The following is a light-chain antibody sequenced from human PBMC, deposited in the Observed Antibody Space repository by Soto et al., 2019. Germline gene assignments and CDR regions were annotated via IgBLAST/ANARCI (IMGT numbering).Light chain of an antibody. CDR3: QQRSNWPPT. CDR1: QSVGTY. J-gene: IGKJ4*01. V-gene: IGKV3-11*01. CDR2: DAS. Sequence: EIVLTQSPATQSLSPGEGATLSCRASQSVGTYLAWYQQKPGQAPRLLIYDASNRATGIPARFSGSGSGTDFTLTISSLEPEDFEVYYCQQRSNWPPTLGGGTKVDIK.